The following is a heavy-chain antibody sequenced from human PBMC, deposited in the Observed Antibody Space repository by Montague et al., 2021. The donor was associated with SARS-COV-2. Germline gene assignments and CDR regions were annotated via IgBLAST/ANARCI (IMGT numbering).Heavy chain of an antibody. D-gene: IGHD3-10*01. Sequence: PALVKPTQTLTLTCTFPGFSLSTSGVGVGWIRQPPGKTLEWLAXXXWXXXKRXSPSLKTRLTISKDTSKNQVVLTMTNMDPVDTATYYCARMPVLLWFGELGYYGMDVWGQGATVTVSS. CDR3: ARMPVLLWFGELGYYGMDV. CDR1: GFSLSTSGVG. V-gene: IGHV2-5*02. J-gene: IGHJ6*02. CDR2: XXWXXXK.